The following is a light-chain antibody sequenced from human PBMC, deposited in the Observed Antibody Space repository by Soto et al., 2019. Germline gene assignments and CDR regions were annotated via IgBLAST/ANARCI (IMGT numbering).Light chain of an antibody. Sequence: DIQLTQSPSTLSGSVGDRVTLTCLASQTISSWLAWYQQKPGKAPKLLIYKASTLKSGVPSRFSGSGSGTEFTLTITSLHPDDFATYYCQQYISNSALAFGQGTKVDIK. J-gene: IGKJ1*01. V-gene: IGKV1-5*03. CDR2: KAS. CDR3: QQYISNSALA. CDR1: QTISSW.